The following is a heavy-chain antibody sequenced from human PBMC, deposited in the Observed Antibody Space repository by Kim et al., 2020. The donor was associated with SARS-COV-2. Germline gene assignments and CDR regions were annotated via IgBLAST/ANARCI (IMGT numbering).Heavy chain of an antibody. Sequence: GGSLRLSCAASGFTFSSYAMSWVRQAPGKGLEWVSAISGSGGSTYYADSVKGRFTISRDNSKNTLYLQMNSLRAEDTAVFYCAKDRRITIFGVVILNWFDPWGQGTLVTVSS. V-gene: IGHV3-23*01. CDR3: AKDRRITIFGVVILNWFDP. J-gene: IGHJ5*02. CDR1: GFTFSSYA. CDR2: ISGSGGST. D-gene: IGHD3-3*01.